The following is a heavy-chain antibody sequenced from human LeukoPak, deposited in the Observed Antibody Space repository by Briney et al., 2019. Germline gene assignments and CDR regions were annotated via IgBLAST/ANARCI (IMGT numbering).Heavy chain of an antibody. CDR3: ARAMYYYYMDV. CDR1: GGSISSYY. Sequence: LSLTCTVSGGSISSYYWSWIRQAPGKGLEWVSYISSSGSTIYYADSVKGRFTISRDNAKNSLYLQMNSLRAEDTAVYYCARAMYYYYMDVWGKGTTVTVSS. J-gene: IGHJ6*03. V-gene: IGHV3-11*04. CDR2: ISSSGSTI.